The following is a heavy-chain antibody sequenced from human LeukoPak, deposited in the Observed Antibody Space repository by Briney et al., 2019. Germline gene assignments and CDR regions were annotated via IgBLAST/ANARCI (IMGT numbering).Heavy chain of an antibody. Sequence: GSLRLSCAASGFTFSSYSMNWVRQAPGKGLEWVSYICSSSSTIYYADSVKGRFTISRDNAKNSLYLQMNSLRAEDTAVYYCGVQLVRYYYYGMDVWGQGTTVTVSS. D-gene: IGHD6-13*01. J-gene: IGHJ6*02. CDR3: GVQLVRYYYYGMDV. CDR1: GFTFSSYS. V-gene: IGHV3-48*04. CDR2: ICSSSSTI.